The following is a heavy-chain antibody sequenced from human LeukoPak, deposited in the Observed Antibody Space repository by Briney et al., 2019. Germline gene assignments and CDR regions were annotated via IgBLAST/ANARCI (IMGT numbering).Heavy chain of an antibody. Sequence: PSETLSLTCTVSGGSISSGSYYWSWIRQPAGKGLEWIGRIYTSGSTNYNPSLKSRVTMSVDTSKNQFSLKLSSVTAADTAVYYCASPKDSSGYHGDAFDIWGQGTMVTVSS. CDR3: ASPKDSSGYHGDAFDI. CDR2: IYTSGST. D-gene: IGHD3-22*01. J-gene: IGHJ3*02. V-gene: IGHV4-61*02. CDR1: GGSISSGSYY.